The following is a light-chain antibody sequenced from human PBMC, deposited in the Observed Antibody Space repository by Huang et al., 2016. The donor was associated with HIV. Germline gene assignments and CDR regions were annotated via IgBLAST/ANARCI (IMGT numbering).Light chain of an antibody. J-gene: IGKJ1*01. CDR3: QQSYSTFVT. V-gene: IGKV1-39*01. CDR2: AAS. CDR1: QSISSY. Sequence: IQMTQSPSSLSASVGDRVTITCRASQSISSYLNWYQQKPGKAPKLLIYAASSLQSGVPSRFSGSGSGTDFTLTISSLQPEDFATYYCQQSYSTFVTFGQGTKVEIK.